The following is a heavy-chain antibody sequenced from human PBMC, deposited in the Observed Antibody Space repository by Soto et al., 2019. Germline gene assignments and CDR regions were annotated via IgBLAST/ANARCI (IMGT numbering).Heavy chain of an antibody. V-gene: IGHV1-18*01. J-gene: IGHJ4*02. CDR3: ARWHSSGWYGKDF. CDR2: ISAYNGNT. D-gene: IGHD6-19*01. Sequence: ASVKVSCKASGYTFTSYGISWVRQAPGQGLEWMGWISAYNGNTNYAQKLQGRVTMTTDTSTSTAYMELRSLRPDDTAVYYCARWHSSGWYGKDFWGQGTLVPVSS. CDR1: GYTFTSYG.